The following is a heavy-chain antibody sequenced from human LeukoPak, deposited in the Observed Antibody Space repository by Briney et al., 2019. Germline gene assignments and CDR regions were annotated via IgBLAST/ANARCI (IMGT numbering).Heavy chain of an antibody. D-gene: IGHD5-24*01. CDR2: FDPEDGET. CDR3: ARASAGVDGYNLGY. J-gene: IGHJ4*02. CDR1: GYTLTELS. Sequence: ASVKVSCKVSGYTLTELSMHWVRQAPGKGLEWMGGFDPEDGETIYAQKFQGRVTMTRDTSTSTVYMELSSLRSEDTAVYYCARASAGVDGYNLGYWGQGTLVTVSS. V-gene: IGHV1-24*01.